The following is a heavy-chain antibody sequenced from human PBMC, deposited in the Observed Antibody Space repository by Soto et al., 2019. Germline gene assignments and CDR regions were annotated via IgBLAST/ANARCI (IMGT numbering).Heavy chain of an antibody. CDR1: GFIFSNKS. Sequence: HPGGSLRVAWVCSGFIFSNKSMPWVRQTPGKGLEWVAFRSDDGSETFYADSVKGRFTISRDNSKNTLFLHMSNLRAEDTAMYYCTFVRVADSALEHWGQGTLVTVSS. V-gene: IGHV3-30*02. D-gene: IGHD3-10*02. CDR2: RSDDGSET. J-gene: IGHJ4*02. CDR3: TFVRVADSALEH.